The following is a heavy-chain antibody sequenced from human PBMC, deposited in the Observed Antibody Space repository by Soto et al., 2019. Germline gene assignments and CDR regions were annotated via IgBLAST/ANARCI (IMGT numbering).Heavy chain of an antibody. CDR1: GFTFSSYA. CDR2: ISYDGSNK. V-gene: IGHV3-30-3*01. CDR3: SIALKRGMVRGVQLLYYFDY. J-gene: IGHJ4*02. D-gene: IGHD3-10*01. Sequence: PGGSLRLSCAASGFTFSSYAMHWVRQAPGKGLEWVAVISYDGSNKYYADSVKGRFTISRDNSKNTLYLQMNSLRAEDTAVYHCSIALKRGMVRGVQLLYYFDYWGQGTLVTVSS.